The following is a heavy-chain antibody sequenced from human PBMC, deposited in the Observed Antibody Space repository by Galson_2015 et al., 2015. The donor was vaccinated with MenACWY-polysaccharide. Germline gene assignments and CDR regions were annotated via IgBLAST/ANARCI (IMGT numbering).Heavy chain of an antibody. CDR2: IDTAGDT. CDR3: ARGKYYYDTSGSLDY. CDR1: GFTFSSYD. J-gene: IGHJ4*02. V-gene: IGHV3-13*01. D-gene: IGHD3-22*01. Sequence: SLRLSCAASGFTFSSYDMHWVRQVIGKGLEWVSAIDTAGDTYYSGSVKGRFIISRENAKNSFYLQMNSLGAGDTAVYFCARGKYYYDTSGSLDYWGQGTLVTVSS.